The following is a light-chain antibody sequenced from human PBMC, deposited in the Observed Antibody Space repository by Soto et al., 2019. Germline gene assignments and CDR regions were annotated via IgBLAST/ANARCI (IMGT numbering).Light chain of an antibody. J-gene: IGKJ4*01. CDR3: QQSYSALSLT. CDR1: QSIGTY. CDR2: VAS. Sequence: DLQMTQSPSSLSAPVGDRVTITCRASQSIGTYLNWYQQKPGKAPKLLIFVASSLQIGVPSRFRGSGSWTDFTLTIRGLQPKDFATYYCQQSYSALSLTGGGGTKVEMK. V-gene: IGKV1-39*01.